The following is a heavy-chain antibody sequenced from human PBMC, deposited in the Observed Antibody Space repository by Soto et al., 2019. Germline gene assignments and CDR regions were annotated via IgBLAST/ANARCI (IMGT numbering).Heavy chain of an antibody. Sequence: GGSLRLSCAASGFTFSSYAMHWVRQAPGKGLEWVAVISYDGSNKYYADSVKGRFTISRDNSKNTLYLQMNSLRAEDTAVYYCARDFEAAAGTRSIDYWGQGTLVTVSS. CDR1: GFTFSSYA. D-gene: IGHD6-13*01. J-gene: IGHJ4*02. V-gene: IGHV3-30-3*01. CDR2: ISYDGSNK. CDR3: ARDFEAAAGTRSIDY.